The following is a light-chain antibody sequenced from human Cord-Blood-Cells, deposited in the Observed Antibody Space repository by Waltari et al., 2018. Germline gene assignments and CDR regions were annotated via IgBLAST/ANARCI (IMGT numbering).Light chain of an antibody. CDR2: AAS. CDR1: QSLSSY. J-gene: IGKJ5*01. V-gene: IGKV1-39*01. Sequence: DIQMTQSPSSLSASVGDRVTLTCRASQSLSSYLNWYQQKPGKAPKLLIYAASSLQSGVPSRFSGSGSGTDFTLTISSLQPEDVATYYCQQSYSTSITFGQGTRLEIK. CDR3: QQSYSTSIT.